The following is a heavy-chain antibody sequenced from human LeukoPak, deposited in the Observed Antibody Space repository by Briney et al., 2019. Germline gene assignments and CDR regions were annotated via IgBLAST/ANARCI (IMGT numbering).Heavy chain of an antibody. D-gene: IGHD6-25*01. CDR1: GGSISSSSYY. Sequence: PSETLSLTCTVSGGSISSSSYYWGWIRQPPGKGLERIGSIYYSGSTYYNPSLKSRVTISVDTSKNQFSLKLSSVTAADTAVYYCARRGSGGSEFDYWGQGTLVTVSS. J-gene: IGHJ4*02. CDR2: IYYSGST. V-gene: IGHV4-39*01. CDR3: ARRGSGGSEFDY.